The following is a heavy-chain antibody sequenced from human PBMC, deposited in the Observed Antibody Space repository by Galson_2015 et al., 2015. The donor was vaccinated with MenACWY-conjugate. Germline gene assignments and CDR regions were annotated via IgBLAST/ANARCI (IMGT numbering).Heavy chain of an antibody. CDR2: IYSGGST. Sequence: SLRLSCAASGFTVSSNYMSWVRQAPGKGLEWVSVIYSGGSTYYADSVKGRFTISRDNSKNTLYLQMNSLRAEDTAVYYCARRIRGAVAGPYWYFDLWGRGTLVTVSS. CDR3: ARRIRGAVAGPYWYFDL. J-gene: IGHJ2*01. D-gene: IGHD6-19*01. CDR1: GFTVSSNY. V-gene: IGHV3-66*04.